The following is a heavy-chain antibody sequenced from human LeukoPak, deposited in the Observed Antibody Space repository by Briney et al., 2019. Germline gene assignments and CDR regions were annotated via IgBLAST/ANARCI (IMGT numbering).Heavy chain of an antibody. D-gene: IGHD5-12*01. Sequence: GGSLSLSCAASGFTTDDYAMQWVRQAPGKDLEWASGTSWNSGSIGYADSEKGRFTITRDNAKNSLYLQMNSLRAEDMALYYCARQGTIVAGTLGTTFDYWGQGTLVTVSS. CDR1: GFTTDDYA. CDR2: TSWNSGSI. CDR3: ARQGTIVAGTLGTTFDY. J-gene: IGHJ4*02. V-gene: IGHV3-9*02.